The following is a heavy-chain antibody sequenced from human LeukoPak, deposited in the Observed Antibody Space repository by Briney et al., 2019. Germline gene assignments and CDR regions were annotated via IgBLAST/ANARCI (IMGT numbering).Heavy chain of an antibody. CDR1: GYSISSGYY. CDR3: MRASDVWGSEPFVVDP. D-gene: IGHD3-16*01. Sequence: PSETLSLTCAVSGYSISSGYYWGWIRQPPGKGLEWIGSIYHSGSTSYNPSLKSRVTISLDTSKNQFSLKLSSVTAADTAVYYSMRASDVWGSEPFVVDPWGQGTLVTVSS. J-gene: IGHJ5*02. CDR2: IYHSGST. V-gene: IGHV4-38-2*01.